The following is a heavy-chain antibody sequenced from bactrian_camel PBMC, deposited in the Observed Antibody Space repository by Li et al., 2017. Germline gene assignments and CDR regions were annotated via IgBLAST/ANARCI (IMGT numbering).Heavy chain of an antibody. J-gene: IGHJ4*01. CDR2: IGTDGTK. D-gene: IGHD5*01. Sequence: HVQLVESGGDSVEAGGSLRLSCVVSGYFSKRCMAWFRQAPGKERRGIASIGTDGTKTYLESVKGRFTVSKDSATNTLYLQMNALKPEDTAMYHCAADAVVTCVPVALEVIKRTTYYGQGTQVTVS. CDR1: GYFSKRC. V-gene: IGHV3S55*01.